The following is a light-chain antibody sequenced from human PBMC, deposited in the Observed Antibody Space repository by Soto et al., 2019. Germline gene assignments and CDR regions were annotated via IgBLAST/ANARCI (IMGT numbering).Light chain of an antibody. CDR2: EVT. J-gene: IGLJ1*01. CDR3: SSYRNTRTRV. V-gene: IGLV2-14*01. Sequence: QSALTQPASVSGSPGQSITISCTGTSNDVGGYNYVSWFQQHTGKAPKLVIYEVTNRPSGVSHRFSGTKSANTASLTISGLQAEDEADYYCSSYRNTRTRVFGTGTQLTVL. CDR1: SNDVGGYNY.